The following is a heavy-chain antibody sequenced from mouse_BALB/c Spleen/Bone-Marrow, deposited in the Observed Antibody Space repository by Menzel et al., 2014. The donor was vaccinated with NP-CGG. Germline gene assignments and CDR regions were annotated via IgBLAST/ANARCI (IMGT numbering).Heavy chain of an antibody. CDR2: IWSGGST. V-gene: IGHV2-2*02. CDR3: ARDYSYGSRAMDY. Sequence: VKLVESGPGLMQPSQSLSITCTVSGFPLTRYGIHWVRQSPGKGLEWLGVIWSGGSTDYNAAFISRLSINKDNSKSQVFFKMNSLQANDTAIYYCARDYSYGSRAMDYWGQGTPVTVSS. D-gene: IGHD1-1*01. J-gene: IGHJ4*01. CDR1: GFPLTRYG.